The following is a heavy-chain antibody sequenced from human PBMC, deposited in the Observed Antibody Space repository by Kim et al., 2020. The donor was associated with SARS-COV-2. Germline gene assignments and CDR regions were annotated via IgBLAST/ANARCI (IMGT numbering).Heavy chain of an antibody. CDR1: GYTFTGYY. J-gene: IGHJ6*02. CDR3: AREDPSPYGMDV. V-gene: IGHV1-2*04. CDR2: INPNSGGT. Sequence: ASVKVSCKASGYTFTGYYMHWVRQAPGQGLEWMGWINPNSGGTNYAQKFQGWVTMTRDTSISTAYMELSRLRSDDTAVYYCAREDPSPYGMDVWGQGTTVTVSS.